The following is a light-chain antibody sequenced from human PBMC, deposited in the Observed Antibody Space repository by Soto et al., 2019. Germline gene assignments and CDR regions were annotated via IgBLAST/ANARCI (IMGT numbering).Light chain of an antibody. J-gene: IGKJ2*01. Sequence: EIVLTQSPGTLSLSPGERATLSCRASQSVSSSYLAWYQQKPGQAPRLIIYGASDRATGIPDRFSGSGSGTDFTLTISRLEPEDFAVYYCKQYGSSPYTFGQGTKLEIK. V-gene: IGKV3-20*01. CDR2: GAS. CDR1: QSVSSSY. CDR3: KQYGSSPYT.